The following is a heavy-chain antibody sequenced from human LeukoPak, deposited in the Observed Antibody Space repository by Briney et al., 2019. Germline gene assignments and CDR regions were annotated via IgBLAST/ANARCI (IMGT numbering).Heavy chain of an antibody. Sequence: SETLSLTCTVSGVSISSGDYYWGWIRQPPGKGLEWIGYIYYSGSTYYNPSLKSRVTISVDTSKNQFSLKLSSVTAADTAVYYCARGDYGDFGIYIDYGGQGTLVTVSS. D-gene: IGHD4-17*01. V-gene: IGHV4-30-4*01. CDR2: IYYSGST. CDR1: GVSISSGDYY. J-gene: IGHJ4*02. CDR3: ARGDYGDFGIYIDY.